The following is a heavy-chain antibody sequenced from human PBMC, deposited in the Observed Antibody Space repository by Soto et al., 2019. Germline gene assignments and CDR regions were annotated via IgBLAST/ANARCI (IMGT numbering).Heavy chain of an antibody. V-gene: IGHV5-51*01. Sequence: LGESLKISGKGSGYSVTSYWIGWVRQMHGRGLEWMGIIYVGDSDTRYSPSFQGQVTISADKSISTAYLQWSSLKASDTAVYYCARHGGIYSQNFDYWGQGTLVTVSS. CDR2: IYVGDSDT. D-gene: IGHD1-26*01. CDR1: GYSVTSYW. J-gene: IGHJ4*02. CDR3: ARHGGIYSQNFDY.